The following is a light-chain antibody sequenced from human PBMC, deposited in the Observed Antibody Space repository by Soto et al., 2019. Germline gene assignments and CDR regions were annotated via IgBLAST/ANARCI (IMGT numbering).Light chain of an antibody. CDR3: QQYDHLPPA. J-gene: IGKJ3*01. CDR2: DTS. V-gene: IGKV1-33*01. Sequence: DIQMTQSPSSLSASVGDRVTITCQASQDITKYLNWYQQKPGKAPKLLIYDTSNLETGVPSRFSGSGSGTDFTFTISSLQPEDIATYYCQQYDHLPPAFDPGTKVDIK. CDR1: QDITKY.